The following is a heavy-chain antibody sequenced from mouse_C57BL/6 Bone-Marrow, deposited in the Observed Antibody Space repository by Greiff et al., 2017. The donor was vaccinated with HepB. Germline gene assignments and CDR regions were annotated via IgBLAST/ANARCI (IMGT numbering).Heavy chain of an antibody. V-gene: IGHV1-82*01. CDR1: GYAFSSSW. J-gene: IGHJ3*01. CDR2: IYPGDGVT. Sequence: QVQLQQSGPELVKPGASVKISCKASGYAFSSSWMKWVKQRPGQGLEWIGRIYPGDGVTNYNGKFKGKSTLTADTSSSTAYMQLSSLTSEDSAVYVCARPDYDCDAWFAYWGQGTAVTVSA. CDR3: ARPDYDCDAWFAY. D-gene: IGHD2-4*01.